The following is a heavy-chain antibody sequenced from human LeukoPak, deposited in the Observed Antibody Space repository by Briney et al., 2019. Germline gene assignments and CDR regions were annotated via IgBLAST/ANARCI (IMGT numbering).Heavy chain of an antibody. D-gene: IGHD3-9*01. Sequence: PGGSLRLSCVASEFTFSNYGMHWVRQAPGKGLEWVAVISYDGSNKYYADSVKGRFTISRDDSKNTLYLQMNSLRAEDTAVYYCARGSYFHSAYYFDYWGQGTLVTVSS. V-gene: IGHV3-30*19. CDR3: ARGSYFHSAYYFDY. J-gene: IGHJ4*02. CDR1: EFTFSNYG. CDR2: ISYDGSNK.